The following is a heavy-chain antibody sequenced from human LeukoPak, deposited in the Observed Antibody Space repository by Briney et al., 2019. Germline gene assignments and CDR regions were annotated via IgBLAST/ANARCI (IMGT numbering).Heavy chain of an antibody. CDR3: AWGVTGTDY. CDR1: GGSISSRSYY. CDR2: IYYSGST. Sequence: AETLSLTCTVSGGSISSRSYYWGWIRQPPGKGLEWIGSIYYSGSTYYNPSLKSRVTISVDTSTNQFSLKLSSVTAADTAVYYCAWGVTGTDYWGQGTLVTVSS. D-gene: IGHD1-1*01. J-gene: IGHJ4*02. V-gene: IGHV4-39*01.